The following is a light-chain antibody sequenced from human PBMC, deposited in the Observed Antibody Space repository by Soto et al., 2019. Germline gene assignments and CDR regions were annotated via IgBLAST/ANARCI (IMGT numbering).Light chain of an antibody. Sequence: EIVLTQSPGTLSLSPGERATLSCRASQSVSSSYLAWYQQKPGQAPRLLIYGASSRATGIPDRFSGSGSGTDFTLTISRLEPYDCAVYYCQQYGSSPITFGQVTRPEI. CDR2: GAS. CDR3: QQYGSSPIT. CDR1: QSVSSSY. V-gene: IGKV3-20*01. J-gene: IGKJ5*01.